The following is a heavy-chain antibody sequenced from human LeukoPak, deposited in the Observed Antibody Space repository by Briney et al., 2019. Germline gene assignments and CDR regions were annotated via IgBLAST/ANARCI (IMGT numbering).Heavy chain of an antibody. D-gene: IGHD3-9*01. J-gene: IGHJ4*02. CDR3: ARSSAYYDILTGYYQY. CDR2: IYYSGSA. Sequence: SETLSLTCTVSGGSISSSSYYWGWIRQPPGKGLEWIGSIYYSGSAYYNPSLKRRVTISVDTSKNQFSLKLSSVTAADTAVYYCARSSAYYDILTGYYQYWGQGTLVTVSS. V-gene: IGHV4-39*01. CDR1: GGSISSSSYY.